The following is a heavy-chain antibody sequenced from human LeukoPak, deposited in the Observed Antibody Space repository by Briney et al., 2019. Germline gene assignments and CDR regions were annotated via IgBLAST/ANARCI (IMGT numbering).Heavy chain of an antibody. J-gene: IGHJ4*02. CDR3: ARLVDIVATTEPRIDY. V-gene: IGHV4-39*01. CDR1: GGSISSSSYY. D-gene: IGHD5-12*01. CDR2: IYYSGST. Sequence: PSETLFLTCTVSGGSISSSSYYWGWIRQPPGKGLEWIGSIYYSGSTYYNPSLKSRVTISVDTSKNQFSLKLSSVTAADTAVYYCARLVDIVATTEPRIDYWGQGTLVTVSS.